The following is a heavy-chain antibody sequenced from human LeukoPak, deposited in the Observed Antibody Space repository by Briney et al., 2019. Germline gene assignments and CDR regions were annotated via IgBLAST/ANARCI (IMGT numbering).Heavy chain of an antibody. CDR2: INHSGST. CDR1: GGSFSGYY. D-gene: IGHD3-10*01. Sequence: SETLSLTCAVYGGSFSGYYWSWIRQPPGKGLEWTGEINHSGSTNYNPSLKSRVTISVDTSKNQFSLKLSSVTAADTAVYYCARGGGSVLLWFGEFSAWGQGTLVTASS. V-gene: IGHV4-34*01. CDR3: ARGGGSVLLWFGEFSA. J-gene: IGHJ5*02.